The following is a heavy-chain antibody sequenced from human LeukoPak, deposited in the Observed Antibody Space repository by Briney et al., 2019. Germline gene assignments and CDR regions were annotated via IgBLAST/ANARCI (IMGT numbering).Heavy chain of an antibody. CDR1: GGSISSSSYY. D-gene: IGHD6-13*01. V-gene: IGHV4-39*01. Sequence: SETLSLTCTVSGGSISSSSYYWGWIRQPPGKGLEWIGSIYYSGSTYYNPSLKSRVTISVDTSKNQFSLKLSSVTAADTAVYYCARQGSTNWFDPWGQGTLVTVSS. CDR3: ARQGSTNWFDP. J-gene: IGHJ5*02. CDR2: IYYSGST.